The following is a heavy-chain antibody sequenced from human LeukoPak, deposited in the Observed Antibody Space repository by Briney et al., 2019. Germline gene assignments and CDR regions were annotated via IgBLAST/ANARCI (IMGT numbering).Heavy chain of an antibody. CDR1: GFTFSSYS. Sequence: GGSLRLSCAASGFTFSSYSMNWVRQAPGKGLQWVSSITSSSSYIYYADSVKGRFTISRDNAKNSLYLQMNSLRAEDTALYYCARVGSSGWYSDYWGQGTLVTVSS. J-gene: IGHJ4*02. D-gene: IGHD6-19*01. CDR2: ITSSSSYI. CDR3: ARVGSSGWYSDY. V-gene: IGHV3-21*04.